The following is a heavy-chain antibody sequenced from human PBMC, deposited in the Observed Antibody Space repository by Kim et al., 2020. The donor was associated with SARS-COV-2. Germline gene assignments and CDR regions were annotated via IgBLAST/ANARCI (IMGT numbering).Heavy chain of an antibody. CDR2: IDGSDGTT. D-gene: IGHD2-2*03. J-gene: IGHJ4*02. CDR1: GFTFTGYA. V-gene: IGHV3-23*01. CDR3: MKGGWGWIWDH. Sequence: GGSLRLSCTTSGFTFTGYAMSWVRQAPGKGLEWVSSIDGSDGTTYYGDSVKGRFTFSRDNSKNTRYLQMSNLGADDTAVYYCMKGGWGWIWDHWGQGTLVTVSS.